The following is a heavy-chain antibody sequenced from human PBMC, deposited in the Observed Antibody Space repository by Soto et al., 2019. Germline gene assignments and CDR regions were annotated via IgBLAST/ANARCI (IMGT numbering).Heavy chain of an antibody. J-gene: IGHJ5*02. CDR1: GGSVSTDF. D-gene: IGHD2-21*01. V-gene: IGHV4-59*02. CDR3: ARITMGPVFHFDP. Sequence: PSETLSLTCNVSGGSVSTDFWTWIRKPPGKGLEWIGYSYYSGGTTSKPSLQSRVTILIDRSKNQFSLKMTSVTAADTAVYYCARITMGPVFHFDPWGQGNLVTVSS. CDR2: SYYSGGT.